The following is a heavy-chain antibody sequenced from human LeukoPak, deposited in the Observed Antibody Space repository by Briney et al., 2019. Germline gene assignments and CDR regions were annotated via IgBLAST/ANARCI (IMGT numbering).Heavy chain of an antibody. J-gene: IGHJ4*02. CDR2: IYNTVTT. CDR3: ARVSFYGSGSMFVDY. D-gene: IGHD3-10*01. CDR1: GVSISNNY. V-gene: IGHV4-59*01. Sequence: SETLSLTCSVSGVSISNNYWSWIRQPPGKGLEWIGYIYNTVTTNYNPSLKSRVTMSVDKSKNQFSLNLSSVTAADTAVYYCARVSFYGSGSMFVDYWGQGTLDTVSS.